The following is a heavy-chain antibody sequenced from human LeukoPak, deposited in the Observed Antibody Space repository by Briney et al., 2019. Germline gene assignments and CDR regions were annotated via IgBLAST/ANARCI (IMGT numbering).Heavy chain of an antibody. Sequence: GGSLRLSCAASGFTFSSYSMNWARQAPGKGLEWVSSISSSSSYIYYADSVKGRFTISRDNAKNSLYLQMNSLRAEDTAVYYCARARGRGYYYGSGSSYYYGMDVWGQGTTVTVSS. CDR2: ISSSSSYI. CDR1: GFTFSSYS. V-gene: IGHV3-21*01. D-gene: IGHD3-10*01. CDR3: ARARGRGYYYGSGSSYYYGMDV. J-gene: IGHJ6*02.